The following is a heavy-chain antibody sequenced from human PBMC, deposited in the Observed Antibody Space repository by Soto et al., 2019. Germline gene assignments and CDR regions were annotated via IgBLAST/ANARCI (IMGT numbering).Heavy chain of an antibody. J-gene: IGHJ6*02. CDR2: MSFDGDHQ. CDR3: ASCERFPRVGVDYYALAV. CDR1: GFTINRND. Sequence: QVHLVESGGGVVQPGGSLRLSCAASGFTINRNDMYWVRQAPGKGLEWVAVMSFDGDHQPYADSVKGRFTISRANSKNTLSMQRNSLRRDDTAVYYCASCERFPRVGVDYYALAVWGQGTTVIVSS. V-gene: IGHV3-30*03. D-gene: IGHD3-3*01.